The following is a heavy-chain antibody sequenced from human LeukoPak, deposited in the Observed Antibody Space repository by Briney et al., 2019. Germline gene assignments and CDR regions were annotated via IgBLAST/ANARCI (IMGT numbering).Heavy chain of an antibody. J-gene: IGHJ4*02. CDR1: GFTFSSYS. V-gene: IGHV3-21*01. CDR3: ARDIAVAGTADY. Sequence: GGSLRLSCAASGFTFSSYSMNWVRQAPGKGLEWVSSISSSSSYIYYADSVKGRFTISRDNAKNSLYLQMNSLRAEDTAVYYCARDIAVAGTADYWGQGNLVTVSS. D-gene: IGHD6-19*01. CDR2: ISSSSSYI.